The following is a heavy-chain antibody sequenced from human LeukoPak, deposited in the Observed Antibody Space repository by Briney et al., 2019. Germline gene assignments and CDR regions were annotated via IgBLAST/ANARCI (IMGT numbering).Heavy chain of an antibody. Sequence: SETLSLTCTASGGSISSYYWSWIRQPAGKGLEWIGRIYTSGSTNCNPSLKSRVTMSVDTSKNQFSLKLSSVTAADTAVYYCARDLGIAVAGPYYFDYWGQGTLVTVSS. D-gene: IGHD6-19*01. CDR1: GGSISSYY. J-gene: IGHJ4*02. CDR2: IYTSGST. CDR3: ARDLGIAVAGPYYFDY. V-gene: IGHV4-4*07.